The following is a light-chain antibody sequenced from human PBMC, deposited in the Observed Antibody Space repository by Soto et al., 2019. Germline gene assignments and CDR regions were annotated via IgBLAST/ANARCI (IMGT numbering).Light chain of an antibody. Sequence: EIGXXXXXATLGVSPXETASLXXSASQSAGNFLAWYQQKPGQAPRLLIYYISTRATGIPARFSGSGSGTEFTLTINSLQSEDSAVYYCQQHNQWPITFGQGTRLEI. CDR2: YIS. J-gene: IGKJ5*01. CDR1: QSAGNF. V-gene: IGKV3D-15*01. CDR3: QQHNQWPIT.